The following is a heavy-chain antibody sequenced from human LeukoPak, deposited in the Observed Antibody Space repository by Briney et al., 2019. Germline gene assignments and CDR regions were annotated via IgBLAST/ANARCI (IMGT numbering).Heavy chain of an antibody. V-gene: IGHV3-7*01. D-gene: IGHD3-3*01. J-gene: IGHJ3*02. Sequence: PGGSLRLSCAASGFTFSRYWMSWVRQAPGKGLEWVANIKQDGSEKYYVDSVKGRFTISRDNAKNSLYLQMNSLRAEDTAVYYCARDLFLESPPGRAFDIWGQGTMVTVSS. CDR3: ARDLFLESPPGRAFDI. CDR2: IKQDGSEK. CDR1: GFTFSRYW.